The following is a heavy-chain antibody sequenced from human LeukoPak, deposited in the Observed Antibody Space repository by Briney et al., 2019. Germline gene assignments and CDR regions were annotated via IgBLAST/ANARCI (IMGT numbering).Heavy chain of an antibody. CDR3: ARESPRGVTHPFAFDI. CDR2: IFYSGST. V-gene: IGHV4-31*03. D-gene: IGHD3-10*01. Sequence: PSETLSLTCTVSGGSINSSGYFWSWIRQFPGKGLEWIGYIFYSGSTDYNPSLRSRVSISVDTSKTQFSLKLSSVTAADTAVYSCARESPRGVTHPFAFDIWGQGTMVTVSS. J-gene: IGHJ3*02. CDR1: GGSINSSGYF.